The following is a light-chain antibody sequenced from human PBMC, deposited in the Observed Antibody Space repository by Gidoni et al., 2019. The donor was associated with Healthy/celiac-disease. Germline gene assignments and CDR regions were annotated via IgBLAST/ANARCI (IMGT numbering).Light chain of an antibody. V-gene: IGKV4-1*01. Sequence: DIVMTQSQDSLAVSLGVRATINCKSSQSVLYSSNNKNYLAWYQQKPGQPPKLLIYWASTRESGVPDRFSGSGSGTDFTLTISSLQAEDVAVYYCQQYYSTPRTFGQGTKVEIK. CDR1: QSVLYSSNNKNY. CDR2: WAS. CDR3: QQYYSTPRT. J-gene: IGKJ1*01.